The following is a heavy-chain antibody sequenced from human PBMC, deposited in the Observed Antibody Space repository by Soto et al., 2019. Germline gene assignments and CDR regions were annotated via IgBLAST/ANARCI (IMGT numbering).Heavy chain of an antibody. CDR2: IRQDGGAQ. D-gene: IGHD3-10*01. J-gene: IGHJ4*02. Sequence: VGSLRLSGVASGFTFTTYWMSWVRQAPGKGLEWVANIRQDGGAQYYVDSVKGRFTISRDNAKNSVYLQMDSLRAEDTAVYYCVRGGHGSGSYLGSYWGQGILVTVSS. CDR3: VRGGHGSGSYLGSY. V-gene: IGHV3-7*03. CDR1: GFTFTTYW.